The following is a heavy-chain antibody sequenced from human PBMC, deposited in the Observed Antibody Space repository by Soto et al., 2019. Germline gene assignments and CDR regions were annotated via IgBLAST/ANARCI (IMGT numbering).Heavy chain of an antibody. CDR2: ISSSSSYI. CDR1: GFTFSCYS. Sequence: LSCAASGFTFSCYSMNWLRQAPGKGLEWVSSISSSSSYIYYADSVKGRFTISRDNAKNSLYLQMNSLRAEDTAVYYCARSPRIAARPREDDYHAGRYVSCQGSKVTV. J-gene: IGHJ6*02. CDR3: ARSPRIAARPREDDYHAGRYV. D-gene: IGHD6-6*01. V-gene: IGHV3-21*01.